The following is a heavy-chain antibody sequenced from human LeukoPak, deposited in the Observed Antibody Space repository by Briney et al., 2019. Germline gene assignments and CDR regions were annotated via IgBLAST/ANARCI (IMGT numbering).Heavy chain of an antibody. CDR3: ARAEYSGSLYFDY. V-gene: IGHV6-1*01. CDR1: GHSLSSNTAA. Sequence: SQTLSLTCAVSGHSLSSNTAAWTSIRQSPSRGLEPLSRTYYRSKWYDDYAVSVKSRITINADTSKNQFSLQLNSVTPEDTAVYYCARAEYSGSLYFDYWGQGTLVTVSS. J-gene: IGHJ4*02. D-gene: IGHD1-26*01. CDR2: TYYRSKWYD.